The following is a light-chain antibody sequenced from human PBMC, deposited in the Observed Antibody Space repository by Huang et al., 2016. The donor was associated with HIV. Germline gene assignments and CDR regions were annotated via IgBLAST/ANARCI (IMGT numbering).Light chain of an antibody. Sequence: DIQMTQSPSTLSASVGDRVTITCRASQSIKKWLAWYQQRPGEAPKHLIFGAYSLQSGIPIRFGGSGAGTEFTLTINYVQPDTFATYYCQQYDTYRWTFGQGTKVEIK. CDR2: GAY. J-gene: IGKJ1*01. CDR1: QSIKKW. V-gene: IGKV1-5*01. CDR3: QQYDTYRWT.